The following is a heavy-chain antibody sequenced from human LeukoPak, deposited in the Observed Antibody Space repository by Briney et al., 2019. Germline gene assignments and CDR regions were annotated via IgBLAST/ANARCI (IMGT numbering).Heavy chain of an antibody. Sequence: ASVKVSCKASGYTFSNYYMHWVRQAPGQGLEWMGLINPSGGSTSYAQKLQGRVTMTRDTSTTTFYMDLSSLRSEDTAVYYCARGSSGSYYNYFDYWGQGTLVTVSS. CDR2: INPSGGST. V-gene: IGHV1-46*01. J-gene: IGHJ4*02. D-gene: IGHD1-26*01. CDR3: ARGSSGSYYNYFDY. CDR1: GYTFSNYY.